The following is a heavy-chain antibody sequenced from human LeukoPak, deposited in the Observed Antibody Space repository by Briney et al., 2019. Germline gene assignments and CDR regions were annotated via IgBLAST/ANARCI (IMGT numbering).Heavy chain of an antibody. Sequence: PSETLSLTCTVSGGSISSSSYYWGWIRQPPGKGLEWVGSIYYSGTTYYNPSLKSRVTISVDTSKNQFSLRLSSVTAADTAVYYCARVGYSGYDNRGSFDYWGQGTLVTVSS. CDR3: ARVGYSGYDNRGSFDY. D-gene: IGHD5-12*01. CDR1: GGSISSSSYY. CDR2: IYYSGTT. V-gene: IGHV4-39*07. J-gene: IGHJ4*02.